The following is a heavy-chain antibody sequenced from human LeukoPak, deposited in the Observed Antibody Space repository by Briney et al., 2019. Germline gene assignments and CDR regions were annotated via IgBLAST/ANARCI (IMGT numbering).Heavy chain of an antibody. Sequence: SETLSLTCTVSGGSISSYYWSWIRQPPGKGLEWIGYIYYSGSTNYNPSLKSRVTISVDTSKNQFSLKLSSVTAADTAVYYCARATEHARWNYFDNGGQEPLVTASS. D-gene: IGHD1-1*01. CDR3: ARATEHARWNYFDN. V-gene: IGHV4-59*01. CDR2: IYYSGST. J-gene: IGHJ4*02. CDR1: GGSISSYY.